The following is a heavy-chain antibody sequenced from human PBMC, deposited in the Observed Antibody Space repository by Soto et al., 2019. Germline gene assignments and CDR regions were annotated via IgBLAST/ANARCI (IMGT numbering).Heavy chain of an antibody. J-gene: IGHJ6*03. CDR1: GFTFSAYA. CDR3: ARVREYYGSGSDDYYYYYMDV. D-gene: IGHD3-10*01. Sequence: GGSLRLSCAASGFTFSAYAVSWVRQAPGKGLEWVSVISGGGASTCYTDSVKGRFTISRDNAKNSLYLQMSSLRAEDTALYRCARVREYYGSGSDDYYYYYMDVWGKGTTVTVSS. V-gene: IGHV3-20*01. CDR2: ISGGGAST.